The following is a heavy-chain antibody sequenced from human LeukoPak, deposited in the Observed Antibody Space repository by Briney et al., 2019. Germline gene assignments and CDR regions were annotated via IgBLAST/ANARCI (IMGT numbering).Heavy chain of an antibody. CDR2: IRSKAYGGTT. Sequence: PGGSLRLSCTASGFTFGDYAMSWVRQAPGKGLEWVGFIRSKAYGGTTEYAASVKGRFTISRDDSKSIAYLQMNSLKTEDTAVYYCTRTVSTSCDDYWGQGTLVTVSS. CDR1: GFTFGDYA. V-gene: IGHV3-49*04. D-gene: IGHD2-2*01. CDR3: TRTVSTSCDDY. J-gene: IGHJ4*02.